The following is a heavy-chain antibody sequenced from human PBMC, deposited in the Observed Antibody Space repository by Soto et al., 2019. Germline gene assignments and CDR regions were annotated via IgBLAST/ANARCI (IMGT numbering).Heavy chain of an antibody. CDR1: DSSVSSSYW. CDR2: ISYNGDT. Sequence: SEALSLTCAVSDSSVSSSYWWGWIRQPPGKGLEWVGYISYNGDTYSNPSLKRRVSMSVDTSKNHFSLKLDSVTAIDTATYYCARIVAPGTQGWFDPLGQGTLVTVSS. D-gene: IGHD1-1*01. CDR3: ARIVAPGTQGWFDP. J-gene: IGHJ5*02. V-gene: IGHV4-28*01.